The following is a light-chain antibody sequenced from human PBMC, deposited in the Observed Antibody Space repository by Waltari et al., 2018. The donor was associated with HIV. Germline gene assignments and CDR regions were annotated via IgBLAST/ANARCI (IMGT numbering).Light chain of an antibody. Sequence: DIRMTQSPSSLSAPVGDRITITCLASQAIGSSLAWYQQMPGTVPKLVIFRASSLQSGVSSRFSGSGSGTYFTLTISSLQPEDSATYFCQKYNSAPHAFGQGTRVEI. CDR2: RAS. V-gene: IGKV1-27*01. J-gene: IGKJ1*01. CDR3: QKYNSAPHA. CDR1: QAIGSS.